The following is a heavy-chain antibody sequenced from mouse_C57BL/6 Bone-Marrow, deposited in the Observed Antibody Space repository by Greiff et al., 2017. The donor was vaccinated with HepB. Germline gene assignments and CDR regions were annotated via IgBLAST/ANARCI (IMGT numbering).Heavy chain of an antibody. CDR2: ISDGGSYT. Sequence: EVQRVESGGGLVKPGGSLKLSCAASGFTFSSYAMSWVRQTPETRLEWVATISDGGSYTYYPDNVKGRFTISRDNAKNNLYLQMSHLKSEDTAMYYCAREGWLLHLYYAMDYWGQGTSVTVSS. CDR3: AREGWLLHLYYAMDY. J-gene: IGHJ4*01. CDR1: GFTFSSYA. V-gene: IGHV5-4*01. D-gene: IGHD2-3*01.